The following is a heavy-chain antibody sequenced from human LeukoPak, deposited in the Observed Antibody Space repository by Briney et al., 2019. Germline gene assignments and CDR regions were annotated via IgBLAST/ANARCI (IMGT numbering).Heavy chain of an antibody. V-gene: IGHV1-18*01. CDR3: ARDPYCSGGSCYFNTFYY. CDR1: GYTFTSYC. D-gene: IGHD2-15*01. CDR2: ISAYNGNT. Sequence: ASVKVSCKASGYTFTSYCISWVRQAPGQGLEWMGWISAYNGNTNYAQKLQGRVTMTTDTSTSTAYMELRSLRSDNTAVYYCARDPYCSGGSCYFNTFYYWGQGTLVTVSS. J-gene: IGHJ4*02.